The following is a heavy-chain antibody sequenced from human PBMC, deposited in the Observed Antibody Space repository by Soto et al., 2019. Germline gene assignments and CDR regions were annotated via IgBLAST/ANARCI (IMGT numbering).Heavy chain of an antibody. D-gene: IGHD2-15*01. V-gene: IGHV4-59*01. Sequence: SETLSLTCTVSGAPITRNYWSWIRQAPGKGLEWIGYIYYSGSTTYNPSLKSRVTMSADTSKDQFSLKLNSVTAADTAVYYCARDAGGRYDDWGHGIPVTVSS. CDR3: ARDAGGRYDD. J-gene: IGHJ4*01. CDR2: IYYSGST. CDR1: GAPITRNY.